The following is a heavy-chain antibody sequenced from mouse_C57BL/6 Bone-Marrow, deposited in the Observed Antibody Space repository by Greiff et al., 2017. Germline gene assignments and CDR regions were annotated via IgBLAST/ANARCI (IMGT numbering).Heavy chain of an antibody. CDR3: ARMCYDGYYAMDD. V-gene: IGHV1-4*01. J-gene: IGHJ4*01. CDR1: GYTFTSYT. D-gene: IGHD2-3*01. Sequence: VQLQQSGAELARPGASVKMSCKASGYTFTSYTMHWVKQRPGQGLEWIGYINPSSGYTKYNQKFKDKSTLTAGKSSSTAYMQLSSRTSEESSVDYCARMCYDGYYAMDDWGQGTSVTVSS. CDR2: INPSSGYT.